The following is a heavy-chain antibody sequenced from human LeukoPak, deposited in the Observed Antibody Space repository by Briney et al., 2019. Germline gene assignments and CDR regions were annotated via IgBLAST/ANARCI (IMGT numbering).Heavy chain of an antibody. V-gene: IGHV4-4*02. D-gene: IGHD2-15*01. CDR3: APWPKGYCSGGSCYTDY. CDR2: IYHSGST. Sequence: SGTLSLTCAVSGASISSINWWGWVGQPPGKGLEGIGEIYHSGSTNYNPSLKSRVTISVDKSKNQFSLKLSSVTAADTAVYYCAPWPKGYCSGGSCYTDYWGQGTLVTVSS. CDR1: GASISSINW. J-gene: IGHJ4*02.